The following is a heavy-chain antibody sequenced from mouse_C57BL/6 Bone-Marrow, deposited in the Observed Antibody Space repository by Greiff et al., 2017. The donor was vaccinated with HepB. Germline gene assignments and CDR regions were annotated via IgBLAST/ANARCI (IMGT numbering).Heavy chain of an antibody. CDR2: IDPSDSYT. J-gene: IGHJ4*01. D-gene: IGHD2-3*01. CDR1: GYTFTSYW. Sequence: VQLQQPGAELVKPGASVKLSCKASGYTFTSYWMQWVKQRPGQGLEWIGEIDPSDSYTNYNQKFKGKATLTVDTSSSTAYMQLSSLTAEDSAVYYCARGLYDGYVWGQGTSVTVSS. CDR3: ARGLYDGYV. V-gene: IGHV1-50*01.